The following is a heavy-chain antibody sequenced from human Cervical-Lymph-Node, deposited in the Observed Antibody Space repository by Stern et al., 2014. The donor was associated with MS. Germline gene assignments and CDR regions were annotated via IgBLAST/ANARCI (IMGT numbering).Heavy chain of an antibody. V-gene: IGHV4-59*01. CDR2: ISDSGSP. D-gene: IGHD6-19*01. CDR3: ARMIGSGPFDY. CDR1: GGSFSSYY. Sequence: QLQLQESGPGLVKPSETLSLTCSVSGGSFSSYYWSWIRQSPGRRLELIGYISDSGSPTYTPSLNSRVTVSLDTSKNQFSLRLTSVTAADTAVYYCARMIGSGPFDYWGQGTLVTVSS. J-gene: IGHJ4*02.